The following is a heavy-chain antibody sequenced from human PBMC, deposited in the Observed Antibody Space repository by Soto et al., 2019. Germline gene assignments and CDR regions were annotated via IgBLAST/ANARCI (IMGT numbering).Heavy chain of an antibody. V-gene: IGHV4-59*08. CDR1: GGSISSYY. Sequence: SETLSLTCTVSGGSISSYYWSWIRQPPGKGLEWIGYIYYSGSTNYNPSLKSRVTISVDTSKNQFSLKLSSVTAADTAVYYCARRNYKVFNTHDAFDIWGQGTMVTVSS. D-gene: IGHD4-4*01. CDR2: IYYSGST. J-gene: IGHJ3*02. CDR3: ARRNYKVFNTHDAFDI.